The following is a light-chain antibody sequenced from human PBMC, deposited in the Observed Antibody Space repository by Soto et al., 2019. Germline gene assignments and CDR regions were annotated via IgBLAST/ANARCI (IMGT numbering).Light chain of an antibody. CDR3: QKYDSAPRT. J-gene: IGKJ4*01. V-gene: IGKV3-20*01. CDR2: GAS. CDR1: QSVSSY. Sequence: EIVLTQSPATLSLSPGERATLSCRASQSVSSYLAWYHQKPGQAPRLLIYGASTRATGIPARFSGSGSGIEFSLTISSLEPGDLAVYYCQKYDSAPRTFGGGTKVDIK.